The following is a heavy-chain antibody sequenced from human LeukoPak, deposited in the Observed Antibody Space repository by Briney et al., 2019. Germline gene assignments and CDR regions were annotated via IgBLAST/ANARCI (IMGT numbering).Heavy chain of an antibody. Sequence: PSETLSLTCAVYGGSFSGYYWSWIRQPPGKGLEWIGEINHSGSTNYNPSLKSRVTISVDTSENQFSLKLSSVTAADTAVYYCARVANRQQLEYYFDYWGQGTLVTVSS. D-gene: IGHD6-13*01. CDR1: GGSFSGYY. J-gene: IGHJ4*02. V-gene: IGHV4-34*01. CDR3: ARVANRQQLEYYFDY. CDR2: INHSGST.